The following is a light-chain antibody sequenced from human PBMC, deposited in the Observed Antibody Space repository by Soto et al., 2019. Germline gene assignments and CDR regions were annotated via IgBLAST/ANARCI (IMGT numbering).Light chain of an antibody. CDR2: GAS. CDR3: QQYNNWPSYT. J-gene: IGKJ2*01. CDR1: QSVSSN. Sequence: EIVMTQSPATLSVSPGERATLSCRASQSVSSNLAWYQQKPGQAPRLLIYGASTRATGIPARFSGSGSGTEVTLTISSLQSEDFAVYYGQQYNNWPSYTFGQGTKLEIK. V-gene: IGKV3-15*01.